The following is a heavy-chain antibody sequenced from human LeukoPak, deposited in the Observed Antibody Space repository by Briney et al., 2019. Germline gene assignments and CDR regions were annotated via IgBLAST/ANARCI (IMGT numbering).Heavy chain of an antibody. J-gene: IGHJ6*03. V-gene: IGHV1-2*02. Sequence: ASVKVSCKASGYTFTGYYMHWVRQAPGQGLEWMGWINPNSGGTNYAQKFQGRVTMTRDTSISTAYMELSRLRSDDTAVYYCARYCGGDCYSGGVYYYYYMDVWGKGTTVTVSS. CDR3: ARYCGGDCYSGGVYYYYYMDV. CDR1: GYTFTGYY. D-gene: IGHD2-21*02. CDR2: INPNSGGT.